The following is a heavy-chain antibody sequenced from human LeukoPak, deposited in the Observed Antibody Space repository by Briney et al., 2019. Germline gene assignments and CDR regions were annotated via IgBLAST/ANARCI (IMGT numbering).Heavy chain of an antibody. CDR1: GFTFSSYA. CDR2: ISYDGSNK. Sequence: GGSLRLSCAASGFTFSSYAMHWVRQAPGKGLEWVAVISYDGSNKYYADSVKGRFTISRDNSKNTVYLQMSSLRVDDTAVYYCAKAASSSWPSYYYGMDVWGRGTTVTASS. D-gene: IGHD6-13*01. J-gene: IGHJ6*02. V-gene: IGHV3-30*04. CDR3: AKAASSSWPSYYYGMDV.